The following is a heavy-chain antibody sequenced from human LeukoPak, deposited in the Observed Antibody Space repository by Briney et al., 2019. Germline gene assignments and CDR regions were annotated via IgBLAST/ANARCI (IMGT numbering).Heavy chain of an antibody. CDR2: IWYDGSNK. J-gene: IGHJ6*02. V-gene: IGHV3-33*01. CDR1: GFTFNTHG. D-gene: IGHD3-10*01. Sequence: GGSLRLSCAASGFTFNTHGMHWVRQAPGQGLEWVALIWYDGSNKYYVESVKGRFTISRDNSMSTLYLQMDSLRAEDTAVYYCARANYYSSGSYYGMDVWGQGTTVTVSS. CDR3: ARANYYSSGSYYGMDV.